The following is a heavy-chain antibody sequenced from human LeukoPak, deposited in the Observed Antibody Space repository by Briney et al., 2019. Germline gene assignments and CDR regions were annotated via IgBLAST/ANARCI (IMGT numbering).Heavy chain of an antibody. CDR3: ARSPTPIVGATFDP. Sequence: SETLSLTCTVSGGSISSYYWSWIRQPAGKGLEWIGRVYSSGSTNYNPSLRSRVTISVDTSKNQFSLKLSSVTAADTAVYYCARSPTPIVGATFDPWGQGTLVTVSS. V-gene: IGHV4-4*07. D-gene: IGHD1-26*01. CDR2: VYSSGST. CDR1: GGSISSYY. J-gene: IGHJ5*02.